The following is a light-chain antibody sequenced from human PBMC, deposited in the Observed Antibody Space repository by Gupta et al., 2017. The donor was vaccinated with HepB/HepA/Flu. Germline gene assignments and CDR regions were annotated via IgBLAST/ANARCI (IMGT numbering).Light chain of an antibody. CDR3: HSRDRSGKHHV. Sequence: SSELTQDPAVSVALGQTVRVTCQGDSLRRYYATWYQQKPGQAPVLVIYAKNSRPSGIPDRFSGSTSGNTASLTIXGXQAEDEXDYYCHSRDRSGKHHVFGTGTKVTVL. CDR2: AKN. J-gene: IGLJ1*01. CDR1: SLRRYY. V-gene: IGLV3-19*01.